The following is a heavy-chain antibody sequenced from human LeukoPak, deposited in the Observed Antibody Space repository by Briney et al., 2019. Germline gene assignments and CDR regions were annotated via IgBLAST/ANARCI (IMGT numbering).Heavy chain of an antibody. D-gene: IGHD4-23*01. V-gene: IGHV3-7*05. CDR3: ARPLMGGGNSPFDS. CDR2: IRRDGSQK. J-gene: IGHJ4*02. Sequence: TGGSLRLSCAASGFSFSSDWMSWVRQAPGKGLEWVANIRRDGSQKYYVDSVKGRFTISRDNADNSLYLHMYSLRAEDTAVYYCARPLMGGGNSPFDSWGQGTLVTVSS. CDR1: GFSFSSDW.